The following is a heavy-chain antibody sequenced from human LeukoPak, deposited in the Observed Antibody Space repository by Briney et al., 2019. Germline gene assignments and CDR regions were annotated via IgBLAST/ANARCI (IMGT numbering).Heavy chain of an antibody. J-gene: IGHJ5*02. CDR2: IYYSGST. CDR1: GGSISSSSYY. D-gene: IGHD2-15*01. V-gene: IGHV4-39*07. CDR3: ARERAPGNTVAATHLPWFDP. Sequence: SETLSLTCTVSGGSISSSSYYWGWIRQPPGKGLEWIGSIYYSGSTYYNPSLKSRVTISVDTSKNQFSLKLSSVTAADTAVYYCARERAPGNTVAATHLPWFDPWGQGTLVTVSS.